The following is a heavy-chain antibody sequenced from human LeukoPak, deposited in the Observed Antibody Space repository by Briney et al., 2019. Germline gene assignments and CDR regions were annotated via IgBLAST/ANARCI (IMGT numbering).Heavy chain of an antibody. Sequence: SETLSLTCAVYGGSFSGYYWSWIRQPPGKGLEWIGEINHSGSTNYNPSLKSRVTISVDTSKNQFSLKLSSVTAADTAVYYCARVYRSGGYETDPDWFDPWGQGTLVTVSS. D-gene: IGHD5-12*01. CDR3: ARVYRSGGYETDPDWFDP. J-gene: IGHJ5*02. CDR1: GGSFSGYY. V-gene: IGHV4-34*01. CDR2: INHSGST.